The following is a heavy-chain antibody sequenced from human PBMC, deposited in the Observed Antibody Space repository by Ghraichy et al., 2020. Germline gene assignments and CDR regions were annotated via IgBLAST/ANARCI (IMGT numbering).Heavy chain of an antibody. V-gene: IGHV4-38-2*02. J-gene: IGHJ6*02. CDR3: ARIDARLAYYYGWDV. D-gene: IGHD6-19*01. Sequence: SETLSLTCTVSGYSITSGYFWGWIRQPPGRGLEWIGTIDHSGNTSYYPSLKSRVTISVDTSQNQFSLHLNSVTAGDTAVYYCARIDARLAYYYGWDVWGQGTTVTVSS. CDR2: IDHSGNT. CDR1: GYSITSGYF.